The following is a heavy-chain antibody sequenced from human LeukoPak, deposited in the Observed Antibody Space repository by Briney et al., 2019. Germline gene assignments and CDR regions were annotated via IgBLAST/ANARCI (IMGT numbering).Heavy chain of an antibody. Sequence: SVKVSCKASGGTFSSYAISWVRQAPGQGLEWMGGIIPIFGTANYAQKFQGRVTITADESTSTAYMELSSLRSEDTAVYYCGSAASYSSLSIDYWGQGTLVTVSS. CDR1: GGTFSSYA. J-gene: IGHJ4*02. V-gene: IGHV1-69*13. CDR3: GSAASYSSLSIDY. CDR2: IIPIFGTA. D-gene: IGHD6-13*01.